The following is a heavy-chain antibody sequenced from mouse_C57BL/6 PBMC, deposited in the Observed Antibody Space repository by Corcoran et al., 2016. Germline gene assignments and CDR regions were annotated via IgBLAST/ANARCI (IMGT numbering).Heavy chain of an antibody. V-gene: IGHV1-9*01. CDR3: ARNSNWYFEV. Sequence: QVQLQQSGAELMKPGNSVKLSCMATGYTFPGSWIEWVNQRPGHGLEWIGEILPGSGITNYNEKFKGKATFTADTSSNTAYMELSSLTTEDAAMYYWARNSNWYFEVWGTGTTVTVSS. D-gene: IGHD2-5*01. J-gene: IGHJ1*03. CDR1: GYTFPGSW. CDR2: ILPGSGIT.